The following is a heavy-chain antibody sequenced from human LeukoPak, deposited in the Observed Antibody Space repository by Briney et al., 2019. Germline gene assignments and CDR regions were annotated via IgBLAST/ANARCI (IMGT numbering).Heavy chain of an antibody. Sequence: GGSLRLSCAPSVFTFSTSAMSWVRQAPEKSREWVSGINSNGDEIYYAVSVRGRFTISKDNSNNALYLQMDSLRAEDTAVYYCANWIGSSSRDYWGQGTLVTVSS. J-gene: IGHJ4*02. V-gene: IGHV3-23*01. CDR2: INSNGDEI. D-gene: IGHD6-6*01. CDR1: VFTFSTSA. CDR3: ANWIGSSSRDY.